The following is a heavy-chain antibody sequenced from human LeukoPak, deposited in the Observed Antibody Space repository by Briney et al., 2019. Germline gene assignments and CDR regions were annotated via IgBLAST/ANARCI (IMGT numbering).Heavy chain of an antibody. V-gene: IGHV1-8*03. Sequence: ASVKVSCKASGYTFTSYDINWVRQATGQGLEWMGWMNPNSGNTGYAQKFQGRVTITRNTSISTAYMELSRLRSDDTAVYYCARVSHYYDSSGYYFNWFDPWGQGTLVTVSS. CDR3: ARVSHYYDSSGYYFNWFDP. D-gene: IGHD3-22*01. CDR1: GYTFTSYD. J-gene: IGHJ5*02. CDR2: MNPNSGNT.